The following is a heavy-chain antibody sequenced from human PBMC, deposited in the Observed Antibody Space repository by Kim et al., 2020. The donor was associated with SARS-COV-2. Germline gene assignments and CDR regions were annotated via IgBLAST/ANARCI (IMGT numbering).Heavy chain of an antibody. D-gene: IGHD3-10*01. CDR1: GGTFSSYA. Sequence: SVKVSCKASGGTFSSYAISWVRQAPGQGLEWMGGIIPIFGTANYAQKFQGRVTITADESTSTAYMELSSLRSEDTAVYYCARDPMVRGIGPQENWFDPWGQGTLVTVSS. CDR3: ARDPMVRGIGPQENWFDP. CDR2: IIPIFGTA. V-gene: IGHV1-69*13. J-gene: IGHJ5*02.